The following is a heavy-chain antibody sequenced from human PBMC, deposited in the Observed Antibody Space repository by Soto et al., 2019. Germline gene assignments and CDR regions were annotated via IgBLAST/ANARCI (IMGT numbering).Heavy chain of an antibody. D-gene: IGHD4-17*01. J-gene: IGHJ4*02. CDR3: ARHLMTTVTIFYFDY. CDR2: ISAYNGNT. Sequence: GASVKVSCKASGYTFTSYGISWVRQAPGQGLEWMGWISAYNGNTNYAQKLQGRVTMTTDTSTSTAYMELRSLRSDDTAVYYCARHLMTTVTIFYFDYWGQGTLVTVSS. CDR1: GYTFTSYG. V-gene: IGHV1-18*01.